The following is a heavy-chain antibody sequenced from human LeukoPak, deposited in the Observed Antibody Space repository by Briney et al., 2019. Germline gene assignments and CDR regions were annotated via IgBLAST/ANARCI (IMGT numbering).Heavy chain of an antibody. Sequence: PGGSLGLSCAASGFTFSAYAMTWVRQAPGKGLEWVSAIRGSDGNTYYADSVKGRFTISRDNSRDTLYLQMNRLRAQDTDVYFCAIAVGATRFWSFGLCGRGTLVTVSS. CDR3: AIAVGATRFWSFGL. V-gene: IGHV3-23*01. CDR2: IRGSDGNT. CDR1: GFTFSAYA. D-gene: IGHD1-26*01. J-gene: IGHJ2*01.